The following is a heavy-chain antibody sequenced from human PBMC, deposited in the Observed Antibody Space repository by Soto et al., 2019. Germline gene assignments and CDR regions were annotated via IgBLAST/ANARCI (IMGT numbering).Heavy chain of an antibody. V-gene: IGHV3-23*01. D-gene: IGHD6-13*01. Sequence: EVQLLESGGGLAQPGGSLRLSCAASGFTFSSYVMSWVRQAPGKGLEWVSAISGSGGTTYYADSVKGRFTISRDNSKNTLYLQMNSLRADDTALYYCAKDGSSWSFNWFARWGQGTLVTVSS. CDR2: ISGSGGTT. CDR1: GFTFSSYV. J-gene: IGHJ5*02. CDR3: AKDGSSWSFNWFAR.